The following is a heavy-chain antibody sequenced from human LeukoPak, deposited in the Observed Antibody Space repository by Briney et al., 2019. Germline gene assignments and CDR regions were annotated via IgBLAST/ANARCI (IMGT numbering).Heavy chain of an antibody. V-gene: IGHV3-20*04. CDR3: ARGPLYCSGGSCYSGSSDY. D-gene: IGHD2-15*01. CDR2: INWNGGST. CDR1: GFTFSSYA. J-gene: IGHJ4*02. Sequence: GGSLRLSCAASGFTFSSYAMNWVRQAPGKGLEWVSGINWNGGSTGYADSVKGRFTISRDNAKNSLYLQMNSLRAEDTALYYCARGPLYCSGGSCYSGSSDYWGQGTLVTVSS.